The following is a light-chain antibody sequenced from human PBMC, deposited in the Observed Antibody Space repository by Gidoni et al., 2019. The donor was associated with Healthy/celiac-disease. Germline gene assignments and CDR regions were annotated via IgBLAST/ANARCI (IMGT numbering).Light chain of an antibody. CDR1: QSVSSSY. J-gene: IGKJ4*01. Sequence: EIVLPQSPGALSLSSGERATLSCRASQSVSSSYLAWYQQKPGQAPRLLIYGASSRATGIPDRFSGSGSGTDFTLTIIRLEPEDFAVYYCQQYGSSPPVTFGGGTKVEIK. CDR2: GAS. V-gene: IGKV3-20*01. CDR3: QQYGSSPPVT.